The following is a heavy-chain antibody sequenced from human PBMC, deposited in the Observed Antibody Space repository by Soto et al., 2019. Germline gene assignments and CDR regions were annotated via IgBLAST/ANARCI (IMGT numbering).Heavy chain of an antibody. J-gene: IGHJ6*02. CDR2: ILPDGSNK. Sequence: GGSLRLSCAVSGFTLSSHAMHWVRQAPGKGLEWVALILPDGSNKYYADSVKGRFTTSRDNSKNTMYLQMNSLSVEDTAVYKSAKILGYYGSGTYSIRGSSYYGMDVWGQGTTVTVSS. CDR3: AKILGYYGSGTYSIRGSSYYGMDV. V-gene: IGHV3-30-3*02. CDR1: GFTLSSHA. D-gene: IGHD3-10*01.